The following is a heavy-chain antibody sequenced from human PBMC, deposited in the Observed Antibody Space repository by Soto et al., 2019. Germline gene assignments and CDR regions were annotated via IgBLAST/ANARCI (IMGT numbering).Heavy chain of an antibody. CDR3: ARRARPDFYYMDV. CDR2: ISSNGVGT. Sequence: GGSLRLSCAASGLTLSGCAMDWVRQAPGKGLEYVSGISSNGVGTYYANSVQGRFTISRDNSKNTVYLQMGSLRPEDMAVYYFARRARPDFYYMDVWGKGTTVTGSS. CDR1: GLTLSGCA. J-gene: IGHJ6*03. V-gene: IGHV3-64*01. D-gene: IGHD6-6*01.